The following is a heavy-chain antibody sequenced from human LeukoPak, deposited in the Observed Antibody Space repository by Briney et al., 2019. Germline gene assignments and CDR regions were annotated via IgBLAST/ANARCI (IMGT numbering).Heavy chain of an antibody. Sequence: PSETLSLTCTVSGGSISSSSYYWGWIRQPPGEGLEWIGSIYYSGSTYYNPSLKSRVTISVDTSKNQFSLKLRSVTAADTAVYSCATHQRHYYYYYMDVWGKGTTVTVSS. CDR1: GGSISSSSYY. V-gene: IGHV4-39*01. CDR2: IYYSGST. J-gene: IGHJ6*03. CDR3: ATHQRHYYYYYMDV.